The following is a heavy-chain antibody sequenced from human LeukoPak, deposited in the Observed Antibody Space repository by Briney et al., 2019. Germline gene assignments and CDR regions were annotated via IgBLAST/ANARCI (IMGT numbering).Heavy chain of an antibody. CDR3: TTAAGYNYGQY. V-gene: IGHV3-23*05. Sequence: GESLRLSCTASGFTFNNFWMSWVRQTPGKGLEWVSALYIGGNTYYADSVRGRFTISRDNSKNTLYLQMNSLRAEDTAIYYCTTAAGYNYGQYWGQGTLVTVSS. CDR1: GFTFNNFW. CDR2: LYIGGNT. D-gene: IGHD5-18*01. J-gene: IGHJ4*02.